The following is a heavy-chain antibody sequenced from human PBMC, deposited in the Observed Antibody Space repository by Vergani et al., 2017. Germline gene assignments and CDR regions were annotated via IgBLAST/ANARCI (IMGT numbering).Heavy chain of an antibody. CDR3: ARHSTVEWLVKLGWIDP. Sequence: QLQLQESGPGLVKPSATLSLTCSVSGASIRSSNYSWGWIRQPPGKGLVWIASIYYSGSTYYNPSLKSRVTISVDTSKNQFSLKLSSVTAADTAVYFCARHSTVEWLVKLGWIDPWGQGSLVTVAS. J-gene: IGHJ5*02. D-gene: IGHD6-19*01. CDR2: IYYSGST. V-gene: IGHV4-39*01. CDR1: GASIRSSNYS.